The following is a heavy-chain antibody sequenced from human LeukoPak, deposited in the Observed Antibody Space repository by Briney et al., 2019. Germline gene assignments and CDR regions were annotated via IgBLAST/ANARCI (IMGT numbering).Heavy chain of an antibody. CDR2: IRYDGSNK. Sequence: PGGSLRLSCAASGFTFSSYGMHWVRQAPGKGLEWVASIRYDGSNKYYADSVKGRFTISRDNSKNTLYLQMNSLRAEDTAVYYCAKFAGYGSGSYPSQDYYYYGMDVWGQGTTVTVSS. V-gene: IGHV3-30*02. CDR3: AKFAGYGSGSYPSQDYYYYGMDV. CDR1: GFTFSSYG. J-gene: IGHJ6*02. D-gene: IGHD3-10*01.